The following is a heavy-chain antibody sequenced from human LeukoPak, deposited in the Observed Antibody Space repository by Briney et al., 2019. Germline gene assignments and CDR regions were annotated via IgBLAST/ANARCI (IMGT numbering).Heavy chain of an antibody. V-gene: IGHV3-23*01. CDR1: GLTFGDYA. Sequence: PGGSLRLSCTVSGLTFGDYAMSWVRQAPGKGLEWVSHIISSAGSTDYADSVKGRFTTSRDNSKNTLYLHMTSPRAEDTAVYYCAKSAPSKYWGQGTLVTVSS. CDR3: AKSAPSKY. CDR2: IISSAGST. D-gene: IGHD4-4*01. J-gene: IGHJ4*02.